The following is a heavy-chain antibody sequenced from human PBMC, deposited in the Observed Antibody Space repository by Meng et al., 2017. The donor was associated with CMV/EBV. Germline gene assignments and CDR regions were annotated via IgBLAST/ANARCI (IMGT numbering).Heavy chain of an antibody. J-gene: IGHJ5*02. D-gene: IGHD3-3*01. CDR3: AREEGTYYDFWSGQNWFDP. Sequence: ASVMVSCKASGYTLTGYYMHWVRQAPGQGLEWMGWINPNSGGTNYAQKFQGRVTMTRDTSISTAYMELSRLRSDDTAVYYCAREEGTYYDFWSGQNWFDPWGQGTLVTVSS. CDR2: INPNSGGT. V-gene: IGHV1-2*02. CDR1: GYTLTGYY.